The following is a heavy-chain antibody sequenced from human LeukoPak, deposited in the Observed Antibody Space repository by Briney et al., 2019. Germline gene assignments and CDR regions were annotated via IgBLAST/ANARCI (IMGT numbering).Heavy chain of an antibody. CDR1: GFTFDDYA. CDR2: ISWNSGSI. J-gene: IGHJ6*02. CDR3: AKDISTSSSWYYYGIDV. V-gene: IGHV3-9*01. Sequence: GGSLRLSCAVSGFTFDDYAMYWVRQTPGKGLKWVSGISWNSGSIGYAASVKGRFTISRDNAKNSLYLQMNSLRPEDTALYYCAKDISTSSSWYYYGIDVWGQGTTVTVSS. D-gene: IGHD6-13*01.